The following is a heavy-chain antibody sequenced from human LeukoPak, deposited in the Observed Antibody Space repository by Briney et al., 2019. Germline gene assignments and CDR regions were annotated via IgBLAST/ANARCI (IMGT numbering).Heavy chain of an antibody. D-gene: IGHD5-24*01. V-gene: IGHV3-7*01. CDR1: GLIFSSYW. CDR3: VRDWRTWLQLAY. J-gene: IGHJ4*02. Sequence: GGSLRLSCAASGLIFSSYWMSWVRQAPGKGLEWVANIKEGGSEKYYVDSVKGRFTISRDNAKNSLYLQMNSLRAEDTAVYYCVRDWRTWLQLAYWGQGTLVTVSS. CDR2: IKEGGSEK.